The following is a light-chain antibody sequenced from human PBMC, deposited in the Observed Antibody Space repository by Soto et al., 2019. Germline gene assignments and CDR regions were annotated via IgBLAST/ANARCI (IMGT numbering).Light chain of an antibody. V-gene: IGKV1-5*03. CDR1: RSIGTW. J-gene: IGKJ1*01. CDR2: KAS. Sequence: DIPMTQSPSTLSASVGDTVTITCRASRSIGTWSAWYQQKPGKAPKLLIYKASNLESGVPSRFSGSGSGTEFPLTISSLQPDDFATYYCQLYNNYSWTFGQGTKVEIK. CDR3: QLYNNYSWT.